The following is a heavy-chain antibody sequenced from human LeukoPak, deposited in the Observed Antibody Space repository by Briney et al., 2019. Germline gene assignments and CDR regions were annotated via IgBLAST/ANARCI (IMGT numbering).Heavy chain of an antibody. CDR3: AKDPSTDYYDSSGFPNWFDP. CDR1: GFTFSSYA. J-gene: IGHJ5*02. Sequence: PGASLRLSCAASGFTFSSYAMSWVRQAQGKGLEWVSAISGSGGSTYYADSVKGRFTISRDNSKNTLYLQMNSLRAEDTAVYYCAKDPSTDYYDSSGFPNWFDPWGKGTLVTVSS. D-gene: IGHD3-22*01. CDR2: ISGSGGST. V-gene: IGHV3-23*01.